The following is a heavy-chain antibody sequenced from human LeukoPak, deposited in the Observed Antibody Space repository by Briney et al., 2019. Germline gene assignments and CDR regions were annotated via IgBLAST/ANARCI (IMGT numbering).Heavy chain of an antibody. D-gene: IGHD1-26*01. J-gene: IGHJ3*02. CDR3: AKDFRPYLGSSQHAFDI. V-gene: IGHV3-30*02. Sequence: GGSLRLSCAAAGFTFSNYGMDWVRQAAGRGRGWVAFIREDASNKYYADSVKGRFTISRDNSKNTLYLQMNSLRAEDTAVYYCAKDFRPYLGSSQHAFDIWGQGTMVTVSS. CDR1: GFTFSNYG. CDR2: IREDASNK.